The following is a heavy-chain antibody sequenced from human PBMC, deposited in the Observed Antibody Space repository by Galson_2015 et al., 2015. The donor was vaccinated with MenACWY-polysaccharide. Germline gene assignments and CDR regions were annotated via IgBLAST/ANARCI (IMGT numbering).Heavy chain of an antibody. J-gene: IGHJ4*02. CDR1: GFTFGDYA. D-gene: IGHD6-13*01. CDR2: IRSKAYGGTT. Sequence: SLRLSCAASGFTFGDYAMSWFRQAPGKGLEWVGFIRSKAYGGTTEYAASVKGRFTISRDDSKSIAYLQMNSLKTEDTAVYYCTRDSGSIAAAKYYFDYWGQGTLVTVSS. V-gene: IGHV3-49*03. CDR3: TRDSGSIAAAKYYFDY.